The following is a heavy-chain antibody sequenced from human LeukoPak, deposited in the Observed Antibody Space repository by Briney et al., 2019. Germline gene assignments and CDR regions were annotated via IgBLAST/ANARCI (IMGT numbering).Heavy chain of an antibody. CDR1: GFTFNSYW. D-gene: IGHD6-13*01. Sequence: PGGSLRLSCAASGFTFNSYWMSWIRQAPNKGLEWVANVQQEGSEKYYVDSVKGRFTISRDNAKNSVYLQMNSLRAEDTAIYYCATTLNIATAGYFLGQGTLVTVSS. CDR2: VQQEGSEK. V-gene: IGHV3-7*01. J-gene: IGHJ4*02. CDR3: ATTLNIATAGYF.